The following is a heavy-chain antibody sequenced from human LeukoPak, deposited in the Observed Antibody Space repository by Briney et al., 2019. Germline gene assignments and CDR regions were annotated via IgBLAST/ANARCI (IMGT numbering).Heavy chain of an antibody. J-gene: IGHJ4*02. CDR1: GFTVSSNY. CDR2: IYSGGST. V-gene: IGHV3-53*01. CDR3: ARDVTMVRGVIVY. Sequence: GSLRLSCAASGFTVSSNYMSWVRQAPGKGLEWVSVIYSGGSTYYADSVKGRFTISRDNSKNTLYLQMNSLRAEDTAVYYCARDVTMVRGVIVYWGQGTLVTVPS. D-gene: IGHD3-10*01.